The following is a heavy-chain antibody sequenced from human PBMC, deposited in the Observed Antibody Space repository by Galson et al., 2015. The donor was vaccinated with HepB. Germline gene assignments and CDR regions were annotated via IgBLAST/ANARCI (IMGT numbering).Heavy chain of an antibody. J-gene: IGHJ6*02. V-gene: IGHV3-23*01. CDR2: ISGSGGST. Sequence: FSSYAMSWVRQAPGKGLEWVSAISGSGGSTYYADSVKGRFTISRDNSKNTLYLQMNSLRAEDTAVYYCAKGSYDSSGYYYGNYYYYGMDVWGQGTTVTVSS. CDR3: AKGSYDSSGYYYGNYYYYGMDV. D-gene: IGHD3-22*01. CDR1: FSSYA.